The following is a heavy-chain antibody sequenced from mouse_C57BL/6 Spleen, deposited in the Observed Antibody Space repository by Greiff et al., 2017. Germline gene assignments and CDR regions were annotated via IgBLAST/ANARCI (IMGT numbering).Heavy chain of an antibody. CDR3: ARKGYDGYFGV. CDR1: GYTFTSYW. CDR2: IDPSDSYT. D-gene: IGHD2-2*01. Sequence: VQLQQPGAELVMPGASVKLSCKASGYTFTSYWMHWVKQRPGQGLEWIGEIDPSDSYTNYNQKFKGKSTLTVDKSSSTAYMQLSSLTSEDSAVYYCARKGYDGYFGVWGTGTTVTVSS. J-gene: IGHJ1*03. V-gene: IGHV1-69*01.